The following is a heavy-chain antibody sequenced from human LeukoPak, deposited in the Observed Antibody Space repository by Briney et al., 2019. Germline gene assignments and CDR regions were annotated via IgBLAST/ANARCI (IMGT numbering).Heavy chain of an antibody. V-gene: IGHV4-34*01. Sequence: SETLSLTCAVYGGSFSGYYWSWIRQPPGKGLEWIGEINHSGSTNYNPSLKSRVTISVDTSKNQFSLKLSSVTAADTAVYYCARRGRFWGGTPRHFDYWGQGTLVTVSS. CDR1: GGSFSGYY. J-gene: IGHJ4*02. CDR3: ARRGRFWGGTPRHFDY. CDR2: INHSGST. D-gene: IGHD3-3*01.